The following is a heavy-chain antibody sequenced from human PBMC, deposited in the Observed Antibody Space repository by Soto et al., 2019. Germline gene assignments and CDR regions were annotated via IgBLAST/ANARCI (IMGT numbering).Heavy chain of an antibody. J-gene: IGHJ4*02. CDR3: ARGSHKLHSYDSSGFYHYVDY. CDR1: GGSFSDYS. D-gene: IGHD3-22*01. Sequence: SETLSLTCAVYGGSFSDYSWTWIRQPPGKGLEWIGEVNDSGSTNYTPSLERRVTISRDTSKNRFSLKLSSVTAADTAVYYCARGSHKLHSYDSSGFYHYVDYWGQGSLVTVSS. V-gene: IGHV4-34*01. CDR2: VNDSGST.